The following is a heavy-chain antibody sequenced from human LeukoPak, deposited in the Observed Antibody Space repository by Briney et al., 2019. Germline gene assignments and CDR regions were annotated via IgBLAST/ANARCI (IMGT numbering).Heavy chain of an antibody. J-gene: IGHJ4*02. Sequence: SVKVSCKASGGTFSSYAISWVRQAPGQGLEWMGGIIPIFGTANYAQKFQGRVTITADESTSTAYMELSSLRSEDTAVYYCARGSYDYVWGSYRDESLDYWGQGTLVTVSS. V-gene: IGHV1-69*01. CDR2: IIPIFGTA. CDR3: ARGSYDYVWGSYRDESLDY. CDR1: GGTFSSYA. D-gene: IGHD3-16*02.